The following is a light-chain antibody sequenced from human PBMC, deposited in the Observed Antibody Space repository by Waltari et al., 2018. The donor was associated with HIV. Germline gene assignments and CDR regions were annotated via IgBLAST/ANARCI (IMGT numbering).Light chain of an antibody. V-gene: IGKV3-20*01. J-gene: IGKJ2*01. CDR1: QSVSSGY. Sequence: EIVLTQSPGTLSLSPGERATLSCRASQSVSSGYLAWYQQKPGQAPRVLIYGASSRATGIPDRSSGSGSGTDFTLTISRLEPEDFAVYYCQQYGNSPPYTFGQGTKLEIK. CDR3: QQYGNSPPYT. CDR2: GAS.